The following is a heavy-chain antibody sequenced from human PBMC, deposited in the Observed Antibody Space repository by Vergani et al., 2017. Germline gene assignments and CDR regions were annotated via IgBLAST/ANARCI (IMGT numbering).Heavy chain of an antibody. D-gene: IGHD6-13*01. Sequence: QVQLVESGGGVVQPGRSLSLSCAASGFTFSSYGMHWVRQAPGKGLEWVAVIWYDGSNKYYADSVKGRFTISRDKSKNTLYLQMNSLRAEDTAVYYCARGKQQLVNWFDPWGQGTLVTVSS. CDR3: ARGKQQLVNWFDP. CDR2: IWYDGSNK. CDR1: GFTFSSYG. J-gene: IGHJ5*02. V-gene: IGHV3-33*01.